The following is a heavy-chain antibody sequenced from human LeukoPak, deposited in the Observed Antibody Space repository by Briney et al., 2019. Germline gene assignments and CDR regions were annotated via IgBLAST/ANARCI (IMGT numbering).Heavy chain of an antibody. CDR3: ARGGTYGDYRWFDP. Sequence: PSETLSLTCTVSGGSISSYYWSWIRQPPGKGLEWIGYIYYSGSTNYNPSLKSRVTISVDTSKNQFSLKLSSVTAADTAVYYCARGGTYGDYRWFDPWGQGTPVTVSS. CDR2: IYYSGST. J-gene: IGHJ5*02. D-gene: IGHD4-17*01. CDR1: GGSISSYY. V-gene: IGHV4-59*01.